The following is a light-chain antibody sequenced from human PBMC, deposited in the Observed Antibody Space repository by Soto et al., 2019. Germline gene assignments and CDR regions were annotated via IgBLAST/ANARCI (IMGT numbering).Light chain of an antibody. Sequence: DIVMTQSPLSLPVTPGEPASMSFRSNQSLLHINGYNFLDGYVQKPGQSPQLLIYLSSNRAYGVPDRFSGSGLGTDFTLKISRVEAEDVGVYYCMQALQTPPTFGGGTNVDI. V-gene: IGKV2-28*01. CDR3: MQALQTPPT. CDR2: LSS. CDR1: QSLLHINGYNF. J-gene: IGKJ4*01.